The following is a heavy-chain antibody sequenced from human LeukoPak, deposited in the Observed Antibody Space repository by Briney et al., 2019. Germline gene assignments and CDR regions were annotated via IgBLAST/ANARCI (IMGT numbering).Heavy chain of an antibody. J-gene: IGHJ4*02. D-gene: IGHD6-6*01. CDR1: GFTFSSYI. Sequence: GGSLRLSCAASGFTFSSYIMNWVRQAPGKGLEWVSSISSSSSYIYYADSVKGRFTISRDNAKNSLYLQMNSLRAEDTAVYYCARESLRGSIAARIDYWGQGTLVTVSS. CDR3: ARESLRGSIAARIDY. V-gene: IGHV3-21*01. CDR2: ISSSSSYI.